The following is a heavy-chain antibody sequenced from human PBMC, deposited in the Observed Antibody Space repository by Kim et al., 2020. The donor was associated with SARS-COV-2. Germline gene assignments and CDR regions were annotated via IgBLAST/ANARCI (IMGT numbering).Heavy chain of an antibody. CDR2: INSDGSST. D-gene: IGHD3-3*01. Sequence: GGSLRLSCAASGFTFSSYWMHWVRQAPGKGLVWVSRINSDGSSTSYADSVKGRFTISRDNAKNTLYLQMNSLRAEDTAVYYCARVDDFWSGYFDYWGQGTLVTVSS. CDR3: ARVDDFWSGYFDY. J-gene: IGHJ4*02. V-gene: IGHV3-74*01. CDR1: GFTFSSYW.